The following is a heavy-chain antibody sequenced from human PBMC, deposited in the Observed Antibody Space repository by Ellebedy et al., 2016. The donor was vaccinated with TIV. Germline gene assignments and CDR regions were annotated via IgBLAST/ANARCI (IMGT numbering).Heavy chain of an antibody. CDR3: ARDQSNAGASDY. CDR2: INPNSGGT. CDR1: GYTFTGYY. V-gene: IGHV1-2*02. Sequence: ASVKVSCKASGYTFTGYYMHWVRQAPGQGLEWMGWINPNSGGTNYAQKFQGRVTMTRDTSISTAYMELRSLRSDDTAVYYCARDQSNAGASDYWGQGTPVTVSS. D-gene: IGHD1-26*01. J-gene: IGHJ4*02.